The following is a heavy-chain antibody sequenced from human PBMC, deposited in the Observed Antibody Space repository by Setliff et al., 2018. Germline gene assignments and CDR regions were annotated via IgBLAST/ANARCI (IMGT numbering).Heavy chain of an antibody. CDR3: AREGSYSSGWLSGYFDY. Sequence: SETLSLTCTVSGGSISSGDYYWSWIRQPPGKGLEWIGYIYYSGSTYYNPSLKSRVTISVDTSKNQFSLKLSSVTAADTAVYYCAREGSYSSGWLSGYFDYWGQGTLVTVSS. CDR2: IYYSGST. D-gene: IGHD6-19*01. J-gene: IGHJ4*02. CDR1: GGSISSGDYY. V-gene: IGHV4-30-4*08.